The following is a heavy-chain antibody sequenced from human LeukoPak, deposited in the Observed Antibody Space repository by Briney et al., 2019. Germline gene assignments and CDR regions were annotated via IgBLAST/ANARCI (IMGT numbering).Heavy chain of an antibody. D-gene: IGHD3-3*02. J-gene: IGHJ4*02. Sequence: PSETLSLTCTVSGGSISSHYWNWIRQPPGKGLEWIGYIYYSGSTNYNPSLKSRVTISVDTSKNQFSLKLSSVTAVDTAVYYCARAIFGVVIYFDYWGQGTLVTVSS. CDR1: GGSISSHY. CDR3: ARAIFGVVIYFDY. V-gene: IGHV4-59*11. CDR2: IYYSGST.